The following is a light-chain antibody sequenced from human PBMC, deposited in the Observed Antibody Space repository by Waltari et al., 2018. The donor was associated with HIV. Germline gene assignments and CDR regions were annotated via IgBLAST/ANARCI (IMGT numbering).Light chain of an antibody. V-gene: IGLV1-51*02. CDR3: GTWDSSLSAYV. J-gene: IGLJ1*01. CDR2: ENN. Sequence: QSVLTQPPSVSSAPGPKVTIPCSGSSPHIGINSFSWSQQLPATAPKLLIFENNKVPSGSSGRFSGSKSGTSATLGITGLQTGDEAEYYCGTWDSSLSAYVFGTGTKVTVL. CDR1: SPHIGINS.